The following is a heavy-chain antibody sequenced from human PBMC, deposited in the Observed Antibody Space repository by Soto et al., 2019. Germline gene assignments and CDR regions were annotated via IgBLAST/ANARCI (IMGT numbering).Heavy chain of an antibody. CDR1: GDSVSSNTAS. D-gene: IGHD5-12*01. CDR3: AKGDNLGPKTGYAFDP. CDR2: TYSRSKWYN. J-gene: IGHJ5*02. Sequence: SQTLSLTCALSGDSVSSNTASWNWVRQSPSRGLEWLGRTYSRSKWYNDYAGSVKSRIIINPDTSKNQFSLQLNSVTPEDTAVYYCAKGDNLGPKTGYAFDPWGQGILVTVSS. V-gene: IGHV6-1*01.